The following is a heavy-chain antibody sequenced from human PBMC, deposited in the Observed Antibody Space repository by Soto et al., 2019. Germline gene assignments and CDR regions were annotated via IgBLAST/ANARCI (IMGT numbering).Heavy chain of an antibody. Sequence: SETLSLTCTVSGGSISSGGYYWSWIRQHPGKGLEWIGYIYYSGSTYYNPSLKSRVTTSVDTSKNQFSLKLSSVTAADTAVYYCARGPPYYFDYWGQGTLVTVSS. CDR2: IYYSGST. CDR3: ARGPPYYFDY. J-gene: IGHJ4*02. CDR1: GGSISSGGYY. V-gene: IGHV4-31*03.